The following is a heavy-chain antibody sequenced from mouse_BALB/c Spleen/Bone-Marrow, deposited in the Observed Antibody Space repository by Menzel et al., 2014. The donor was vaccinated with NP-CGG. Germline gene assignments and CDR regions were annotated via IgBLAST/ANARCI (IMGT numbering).Heavy chain of an antibody. V-gene: IGHV1-54*01. CDR1: GYAFTNYL. J-gene: IGHJ1*01. CDR2: INPGSGGT. D-gene: IGHD4-1*01. CDR3: ARELGRWYIDV. Sequence: VKLTESGAELVRPGTSVKVSCKASGYAFTNYLIEWVKQRPGQGLEWIGVINPGSGGTNYNKKFKGKATLTADKSSSTAYMQLRSLTSDDSAVYFCARELGRWYIDVWGAGTTVTVSS.